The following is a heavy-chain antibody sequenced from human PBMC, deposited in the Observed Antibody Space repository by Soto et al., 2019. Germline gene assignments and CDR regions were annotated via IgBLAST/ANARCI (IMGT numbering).Heavy chain of an antibody. J-gene: IGHJ6*02. CDR3: VSLNWALLGTWYNYGVDV. D-gene: IGHD1-26*01. CDR1: GGSISSSSDY. CDR2: TYYSGST. V-gene: IGHV4-39*01. Sequence: PSETLSLTGTVSGGSISSSSDYWGWIRQPPGKGLEWIGSTYYSGSTYYNPSLKSRLTISMDTSNSQFSLKLTSVTAADTATYYCVSLNWALLGTWYNYGVDVWGPGTTVTVSS.